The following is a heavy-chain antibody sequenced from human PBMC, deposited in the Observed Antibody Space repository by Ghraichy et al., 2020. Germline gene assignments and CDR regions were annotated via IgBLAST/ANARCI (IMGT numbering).Heavy chain of an antibody. CDR3: ARGIAAAPFDY. D-gene: IGHD6-13*01. J-gene: IGHJ4*02. CDR2: IYYSGST. Sequence: SETLSLTCTVSGGSISTYYWSWIRQPPGKGLEWIGRIYYSGSTNYNPSLKSRVTLSVDTSKNQFSLKLSSVTAADTAVYYCARGIAAAPFDYWGQGTLVTVSS. CDR1: GGSISTYY. V-gene: IGHV4-59*01.